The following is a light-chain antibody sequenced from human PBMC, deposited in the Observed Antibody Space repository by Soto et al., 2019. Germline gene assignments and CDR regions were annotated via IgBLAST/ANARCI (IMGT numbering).Light chain of an antibody. Sequence: DIQMTQSPSSLSASVGDRVTITCRASPSIGTYLNWYQHKLGKAPKLLIYAASSLQGGVPSRFTGSGSGTDFTLIINSLQPEDFATYFCQQSYSIPITFGQGTRLEIK. V-gene: IGKV1-39*01. J-gene: IGKJ5*01. CDR2: AAS. CDR1: PSIGTY. CDR3: QQSYSIPIT.